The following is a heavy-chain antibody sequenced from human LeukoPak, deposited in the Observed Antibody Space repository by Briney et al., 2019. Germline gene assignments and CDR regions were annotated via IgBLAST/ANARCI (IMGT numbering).Heavy chain of an antibody. J-gene: IGHJ4*02. D-gene: IGHD4-17*01. CDR3: ARGGPMTTVTPFDY. CDR2: IKQDGSEK. V-gene: IGHV3-7*04. CDR1: GFTFSSYW. Sequence: AGGSLRLSCAASGFTFSSYWMSWVRQAPGKGLEWVANIKQDGSEKYYVDSVKGRFTISRDNAKNSLYLQMNSLRAEDTAVYYCARGGPMTTVTPFDYWGQGTLVTVSS.